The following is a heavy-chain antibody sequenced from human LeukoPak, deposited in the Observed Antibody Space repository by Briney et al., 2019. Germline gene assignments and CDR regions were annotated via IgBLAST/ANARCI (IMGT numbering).Heavy chain of an antibody. V-gene: IGHV3-74*01. CDR3: ARENYDILTGYYNGDDY. D-gene: IGHD3-9*01. Sequence: GGSLRLSCAASGFTFSSYWMHWVRQAPGKGLVWVSRINSDGSSTRYADSVRGRFTISRDNAKNTLYLQMNSLRAEDTAVYYCARENYDILTGYYNGDDYWGQGTLVTVSS. CDR1: GFTFSSYW. J-gene: IGHJ4*02. CDR2: INSDGSST.